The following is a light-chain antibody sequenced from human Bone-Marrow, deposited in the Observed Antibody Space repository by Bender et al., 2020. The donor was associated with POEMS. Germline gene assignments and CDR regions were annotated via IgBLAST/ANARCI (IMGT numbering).Light chain of an antibody. CDR2: DVT. V-gene: IGLV2-11*01. CDR3: CSKTGYYSLV. J-gene: IGLJ1*01. CDR1: STDVGGYNY. Sequence: QSALTQPRSVSGSPAQSVTISCTGTSTDVGGYNYVSWYQQHPGKAPRLMIYDVTKRPSGVPDRFSGSKSGNTAYLTISGLQAEDEAENYCCSKTGYYSLVFGSGTKVTVL.